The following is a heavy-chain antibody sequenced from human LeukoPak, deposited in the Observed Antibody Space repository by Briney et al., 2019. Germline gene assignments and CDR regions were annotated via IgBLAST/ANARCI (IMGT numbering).Heavy chain of an antibody. CDR3: AKGVITFGGVIQAFDP. V-gene: IGHV3-23*01. D-gene: IGHD3-16*02. CDR2: LSGSGGST. J-gene: IGHJ5*02. CDR1: GFTFSSYA. Sequence: GGSLRLSCAASGFTFSSYAMSWVRQAPGKGLEWVSTLSGSGGSTYYADSVKGRFTISRDNSKNTLYLQMNSLRAEDTAVYYCAKGVITFGGVIQAFDPWGQGTLVTVSS.